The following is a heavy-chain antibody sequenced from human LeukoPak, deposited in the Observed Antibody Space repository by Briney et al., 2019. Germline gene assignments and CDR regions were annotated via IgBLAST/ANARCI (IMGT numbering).Heavy chain of an antibody. Sequence: GGSLRLSCAASGFTFNTYAMSWVRQAPGKGLEWVSVISGSGDTAFYADSVKGRFTISRDNSKNTLSLQMNSLRAEDTAIYYCAKDWNSPVAGTGYFQHWGQGTLVTVSS. J-gene: IGHJ1*01. CDR2: ISGSGDTA. V-gene: IGHV3-23*01. D-gene: IGHD6-19*01. CDR1: GFTFNTYA. CDR3: AKDWNSPVAGTGYFQH.